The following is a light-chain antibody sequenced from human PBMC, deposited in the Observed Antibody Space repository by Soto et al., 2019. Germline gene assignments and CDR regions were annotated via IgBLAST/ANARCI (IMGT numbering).Light chain of an antibody. V-gene: IGLV4-69*01. CDR3: QTWVTGLGV. CDR1: TGHSTYA. CDR2: LNSDGSH. J-gene: IGLJ3*02. Sequence: QSVLTQSPSASASLGASVKLTCTLSTGHSTYAIAWHQQQPEKGPRYLMKLNSDGSHTRGDGIPDRFSGSSSGAERYLTISGLQSEDEADCDCQTWVTGLGVFGGGTQLTVL.